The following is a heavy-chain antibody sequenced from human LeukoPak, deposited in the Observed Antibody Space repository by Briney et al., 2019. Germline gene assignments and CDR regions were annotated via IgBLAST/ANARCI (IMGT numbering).Heavy chain of an antibody. CDR2: VYASGST. CDR3: ARDRAGGLRFVEWLSAFDY. J-gene: IGHJ4*02. D-gene: IGHD3-3*01. CDR1: GGSFYTYY. Sequence: PSETLSLTCTVSGGSFYTYYWNWIRQPAGKPLEWIGRVYASGSTDSNSSLKSRVTMSVDTSKNQFSLELRSVTAADTAVYYCARDRAGGLRFVEWLSAFDYWGQGTLVTVSS. V-gene: IGHV4-4*07.